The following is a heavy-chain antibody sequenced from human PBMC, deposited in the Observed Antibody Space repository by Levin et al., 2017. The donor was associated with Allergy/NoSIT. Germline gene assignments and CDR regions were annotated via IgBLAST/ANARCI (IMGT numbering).Heavy chain of an antibody. V-gene: IGHV5-51*01. CDR3: ARSPGAYCSGGSCYWVDFDY. CDR1: GYSFTTYW. Sequence: GESLKISCKGSGYSFTTYWIGWVRQMPGKGLEWMGIIYPGDSDTRYSPSFQGQVTISADKSISTAYLQWSSLKASDTAMYYCARSPGAYCSGGSCYWVDFDYWGQGTLVTVSS. D-gene: IGHD2-15*01. J-gene: IGHJ4*02. CDR2: IYPGDSDT.